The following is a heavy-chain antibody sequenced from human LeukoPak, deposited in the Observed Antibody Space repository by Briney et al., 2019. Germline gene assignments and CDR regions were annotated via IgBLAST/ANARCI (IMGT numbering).Heavy chain of an antibody. CDR3: ARGVANYYDSSGYQN. V-gene: IGHV3-53*01. Sequence: GGSLRLSCAASGFTVSSNYMSWVRQAPGKGLEWVSVIYSGGKTNYAGSVKGRFTISRDNSKNTLYLQMNSLRAEDTAVYYCARGVANYYDSSGYQNWGQGTLVTVSS. J-gene: IGHJ4*02. CDR1: GFTVSSNY. CDR2: IYSGGKT. D-gene: IGHD3-22*01.